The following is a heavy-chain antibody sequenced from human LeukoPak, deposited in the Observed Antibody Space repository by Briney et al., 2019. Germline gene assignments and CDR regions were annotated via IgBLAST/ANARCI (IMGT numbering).Heavy chain of an antibody. J-gene: IGHJ5*02. CDR3: ARDNSVGDSAWWFDP. CDR1: GYTFTNNF. CDR2: INPSGDNT. D-gene: IGHD5-12*01. V-gene: IGHV1-46*01. Sequence: ASVNVSCKASGYTFTNNFMHWVRQAPGQGREGMGIINPSGDNTWYAQKFQGRVTMTRDMATSTDYMEVSSLRSEDTAVYYCARDNSVGDSAWWFDPWGQGTLVTVSS.